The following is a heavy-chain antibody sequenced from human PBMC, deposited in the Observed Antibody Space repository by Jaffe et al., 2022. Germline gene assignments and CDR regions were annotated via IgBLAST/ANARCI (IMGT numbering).Heavy chain of an antibody. Sequence: QVQLVQSGAEVKKPGASVKVSCKASGYIFTSFYLHWVRQAPGQGLEWMGIINPSSGSVRYAQKFQGRVTMTRDTSTSTVYMELSSLRSEDTAVYYCGRDRWGLYDNDEGYLHHWGQGTLVTVSS. CDR1: GYIFTSFY. CDR3: GRDRWGLYDNDEGYLHH. V-gene: IGHV1-46*03. D-gene: IGHD1-1*01. J-gene: IGHJ1*01. CDR2: INPSSGSV.